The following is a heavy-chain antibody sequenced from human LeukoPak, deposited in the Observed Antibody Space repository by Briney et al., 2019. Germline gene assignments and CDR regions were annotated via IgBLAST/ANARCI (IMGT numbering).Heavy chain of an antibody. J-gene: IGHJ4*02. CDR1: GYSFTAFY. CDR2: IHPRRGDT. V-gene: IGHV1-2*02. CDR3: ARVGDDGTGSYYRGFIDS. Sequence: APVKVSCKPSGYSFTAFYIHWVRQAPGQGLEWMGWIHPRRGDTNYAQKFQGRVTMTRDTSISTAYLDLSSLRSDDTAVYYCARVGDDGTGSYYRGFIDSWGQGTPVTVSP. D-gene: IGHD3-10*01.